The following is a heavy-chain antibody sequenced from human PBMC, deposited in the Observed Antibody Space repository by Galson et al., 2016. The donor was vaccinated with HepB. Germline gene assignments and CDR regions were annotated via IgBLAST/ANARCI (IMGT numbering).Heavy chain of an antibody. CDR1: GGSFSSYQ. V-gene: IGHV4-34*01. Sequence: SETLSLTCTVYGGSFSSYQWNWIRQPPGKGLEWIGEINHFGSTNYSPSLKSRVTISVDTSKNQFSLKLTSVTAAATAVYYCARLPFGSSGFDPFDIWGLGTMCTGSS. J-gene: IGHJ3*02. D-gene: IGHD3-22*01. CDR2: INHFGST. CDR3: ARLPFGSSGFDPFDI.